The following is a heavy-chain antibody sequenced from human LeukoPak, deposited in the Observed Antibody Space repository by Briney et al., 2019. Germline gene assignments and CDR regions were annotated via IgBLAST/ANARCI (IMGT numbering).Heavy chain of an antibody. CDR2: IKEDGSEK. D-gene: IGHD3-22*01. V-gene: IGHV3-7*01. J-gene: IGHJ4*02. CDR1: GFTFSNYA. Sequence: PGGSLRLSCAPSGFTFSNYAMSWVRQVPGKGLEWVANIKEDGSEKYYVDSVKGRFTISRDNAKNSLYLQMNSLRAEDTAVYYCAKMTYYYDSSGYQHYYFDYWGQGTLVTVSS. CDR3: AKMTYYYDSSGYQHYYFDY.